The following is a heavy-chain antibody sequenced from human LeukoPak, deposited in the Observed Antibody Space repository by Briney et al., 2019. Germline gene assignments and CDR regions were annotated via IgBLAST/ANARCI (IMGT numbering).Heavy chain of an antibody. D-gene: IGHD3-10*01. V-gene: IGHV4-34*01. J-gene: IGHJ3*02. CDR3: ARTTYGPDGASDI. CDR1: VGSFSGHY. CDR2: INHSGST. Sequence: SETMSLTCAVNVGSFSGHYWNWIRQPPGKGLEWIGEINHSGSTKNNPSLESRVTISVDTSKNQFSLRLNSVTAADTAVYYCARTTYGPDGASDIWGQGTMVTVSS.